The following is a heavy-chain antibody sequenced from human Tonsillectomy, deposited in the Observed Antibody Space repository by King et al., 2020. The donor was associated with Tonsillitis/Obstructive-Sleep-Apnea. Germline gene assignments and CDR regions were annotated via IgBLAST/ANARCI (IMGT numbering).Heavy chain of an antibody. D-gene: IGHD3-3*01. J-gene: IGHJ4*02. CDR1: EFTFSNAW. Sequence: DVQLVESGGGLVKPGGSLRLSCAASEFTFSNAWMNWVRQAPGKGLEWVGRIKSKTDGGTTDYAAPVKGRFTISRDDSKNTLYLQMNSLKTEDTAVYYCTSSKGFLEWLTPLNFDYWGQGTLVIVSS. CDR2: IKSKTDGGTT. CDR3: TSSKGFLEWLTPLNFDY. V-gene: IGHV3-15*01.